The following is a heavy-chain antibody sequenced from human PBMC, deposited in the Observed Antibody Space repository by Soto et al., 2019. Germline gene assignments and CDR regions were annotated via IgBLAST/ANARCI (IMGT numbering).Heavy chain of an antibody. CDR3: AKDRMGEGVRGQFDS. J-gene: IGHJ4*02. V-gene: IGHV3-30*18. Sequence: QVQLVESGGGVVQPGRSLRLSCAASGFTFSSYGMHWVRQAPGKGLEWVAVIIYDGSTKYYADSVKCRFTISRDNSKSTLYLQRNSPRAEDTAVYYCAKDRMGEGVRGQFDSWGQGTLVTVSS. CDR1: GFTFSSYG. CDR2: IIYDGSTK. D-gene: IGHD3-10*01.